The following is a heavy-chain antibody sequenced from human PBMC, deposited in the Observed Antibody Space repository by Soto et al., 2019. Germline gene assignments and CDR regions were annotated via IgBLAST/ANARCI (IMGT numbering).Heavy chain of an antibody. V-gene: IGHV6-1*01. CDR2: TYYRSKWYY. D-gene: IGHD1-26*01. J-gene: IGHJ4*01. CDR1: GDSVSSNSAG. Sequence: PSQTLSLTCAITGDSVSSNSAGWSWVRQSPSRGLEWLGRTYYRSKWYYEYAVSVRGRITINPDTSKNQYYLQLNSVTPEDTAVYLCARGEQYSGRIFDYWGQGTLVTVSS. CDR3: ARGEQYSGRIFDY.